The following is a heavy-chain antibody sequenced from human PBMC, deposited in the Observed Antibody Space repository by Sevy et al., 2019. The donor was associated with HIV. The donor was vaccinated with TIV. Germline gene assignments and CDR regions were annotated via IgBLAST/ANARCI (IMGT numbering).Heavy chain of an antibody. J-gene: IGHJ3*02. D-gene: IGHD5-18*01. V-gene: IGHV3-30-3*01. Sequence: GGSLRLSCAASGFTFSSYAIHWVRQAPGKGLEWVAVISYDGSNKFYADSVKGRFTISRDNSKNTLYLQMNSLRAEDTVVYYCAREGLIWVGYRYDSSAFDIWGQGTMVTVSS. CDR2: ISYDGSNK. CDR3: AREGLIWVGYRYDSSAFDI. CDR1: GFTFSSYA.